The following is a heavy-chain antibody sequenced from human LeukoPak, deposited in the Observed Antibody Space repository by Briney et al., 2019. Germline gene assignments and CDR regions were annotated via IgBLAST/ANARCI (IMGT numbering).Heavy chain of an antibody. D-gene: IGHD1-1*01. Sequence: GGSLRLSCAASGFIFSTYWMAWVRQAPGKGLEWAANIKEDGSDKNYVVSMKGRFTISRDNAKNSLYLQMNSLRAEDTAVYYCAKDKYNWNNHDAFDIWGQGTMVTVSS. V-gene: IGHV3-7*03. CDR3: AKDKYNWNNHDAFDI. CDR2: IKEDGSDK. CDR1: GFIFSTYW. J-gene: IGHJ3*02.